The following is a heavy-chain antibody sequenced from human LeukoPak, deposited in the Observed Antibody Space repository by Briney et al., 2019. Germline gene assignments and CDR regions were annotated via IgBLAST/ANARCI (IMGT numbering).Heavy chain of an antibody. J-gene: IGHJ6*02. V-gene: IGHV3-30*18. CDR2: ISYDGSNK. CDR1: GFTFSSYG. D-gene: IGHD3-10*01. Sequence: GGSLRLSCAASGFTFSSYGMHWVRQAPGKGLEWVAVISYDGSNKYYADSVRGRFTISRDNSKNTLYVQMNSLRAEDTAVYYCAKDQNYYGSGSLPIMDVWGQGTTVTVSS. CDR3: AKDQNYYGSGSLPIMDV.